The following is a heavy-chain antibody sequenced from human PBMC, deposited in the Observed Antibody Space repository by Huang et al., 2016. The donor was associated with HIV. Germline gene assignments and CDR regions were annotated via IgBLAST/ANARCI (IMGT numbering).Heavy chain of an antibody. D-gene: IGHD5-18*01. CDR3: ARAKDTWDAYDI. CDR2: ISNDGSNN. Sequence: QVQLVESGGGVVQPGRCLRLSCVASGFPFNTHAMLWVSQAPGKGMDGVECISNDGSNNYYADSVKGRFTISRDSAKSTLFLHMTSLRTEDTAVYYCARAKDTWDAYDIWGQGTMVIVSS. J-gene: IGHJ3*02. V-gene: IGHV3-30-3*01. CDR1: GFPFNTHA.